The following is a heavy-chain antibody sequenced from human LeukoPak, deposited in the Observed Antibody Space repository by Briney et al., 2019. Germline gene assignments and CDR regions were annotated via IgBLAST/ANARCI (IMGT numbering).Heavy chain of an antibody. CDR3: AKDLKLAPFDY. CDR1: GFTFSSYA. Sequence: GGSLRLSCAASGFTFSSYAMSWVRQARGKGLEWVSAISGSGGSTYYADSVKGRFTISRDNSKGTLYLQMNSLGAEDTAVYYCAKDLKLAPFDYWGQGTLVTVSS. J-gene: IGHJ4*02. CDR2: ISGSGGST. V-gene: IGHV3-23*01.